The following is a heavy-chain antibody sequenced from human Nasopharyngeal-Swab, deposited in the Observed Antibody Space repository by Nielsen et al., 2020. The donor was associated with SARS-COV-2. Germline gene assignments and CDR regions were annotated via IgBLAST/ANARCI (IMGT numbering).Heavy chain of an antibody. J-gene: IGHJ4*02. CDR1: GSSISSGYY. V-gene: IGHV4-38-2*02. CDR2: IYHSGST. CDR3: ARVPGEVGNYDY. Sequence: SETLSLTCTVSGSSISSGYYWGWIRQPPGKGLEWIGSIYHSGSTYYNPSLKSRVTISVDTSKNQFSLKLSSVTAADTAVYYCARVPGEVGNYDYWGQGTLVTVSS. D-gene: IGHD1-26*01.